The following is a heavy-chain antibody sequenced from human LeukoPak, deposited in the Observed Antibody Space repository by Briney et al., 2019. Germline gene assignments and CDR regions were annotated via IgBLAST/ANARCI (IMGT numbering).Heavy chain of an antibody. Sequence: PSETLLLTCSVSGGSIGTNYWSWNRQAPGKGLEWIGYSSYYGSSNYNASLKSRLTISADTSKTQFSLYLNSVTAADTAVYCCARSDTHPMLSSSWQFDYWGQGTLVTVSS. J-gene: IGHJ4*02. V-gene: IGHV4-59*01. CDR3: ARSDTHPMLSSSWQFDY. CDR2: SSYYGSS. CDR1: GGSIGTNY. D-gene: IGHD6-13*01.